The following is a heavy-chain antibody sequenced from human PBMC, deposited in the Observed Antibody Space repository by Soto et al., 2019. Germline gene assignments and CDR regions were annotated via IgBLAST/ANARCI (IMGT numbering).Heavy chain of an antibody. V-gene: IGHV4-30-4*01. CDR3: ARVVVVAATPGWFDP. D-gene: IGHD2-15*01. J-gene: IGHJ5*02. Sequence: QVQLQESGPGLVKPSQTLSLTCTVSGGSINSGDYYWSWIRQPPGKGLEWIGNIYYSGSTYYNPSLKGRVTISVDTSKNQFSLKLSSVTAADTAVYYCARVVVVAATPGWFDPWGQGTLVTVSS. CDR1: GGSINSGDYY. CDR2: IYYSGST.